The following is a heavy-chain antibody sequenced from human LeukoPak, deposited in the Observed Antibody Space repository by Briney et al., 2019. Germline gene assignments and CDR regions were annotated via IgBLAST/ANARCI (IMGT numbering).Heavy chain of an antibody. J-gene: IGHJ4*02. CDR2: INHSGST. CDR1: GGSISSSDYY. Sequence: PSETLSLTCTVSGGSISSSDYYWGWIRQPPGKGLEWIGEINHSGSTNYNPSLKSRVTISVDTSKNQFSLKLSSVTAADTAVYYCARGPSYYDILTGYYQYYFDYWGQGTLVTVSS. CDR3: ARGPSYYDILTGYYQYYFDY. V-gene: IGHV4-39*07. D-gene: IGHD3-9*01.